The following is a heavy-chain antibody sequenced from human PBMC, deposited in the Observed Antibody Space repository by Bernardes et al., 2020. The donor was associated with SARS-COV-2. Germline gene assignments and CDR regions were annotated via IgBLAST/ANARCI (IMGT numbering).Heavy chain of an antibody. D-gene: IGHD3-10*01. Sequence: SGPTLVKPTQTLTLTCTFSGFSLSARGVGVGWIRQPPGKALEWLALIYWDGDKRYSPSLKNRLTISKDTSKDEVVLTMTNMHPVDTATYYCVHRLEPGTYFDPWGQGTLVTVSS. CDR3: VHRLEPGTYFDP. CDR1: GFSLSARGVG. V-gene: IGHV2-5*02. J-gene: IGHJ4*02. CDR2: IYWDGDK.